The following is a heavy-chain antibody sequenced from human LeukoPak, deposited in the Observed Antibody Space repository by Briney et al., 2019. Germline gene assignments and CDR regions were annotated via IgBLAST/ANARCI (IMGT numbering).Heavy chain of an antibody. Sequence: GGSLRLSCAASGFTFSSYAMSWVRQAPGKGLEWVSAVSGSGGSTYYADSVKGRFTISRDNSKNTLYLQMNSLRAEDTAVYYCAKHPGLLRFLEWLPDYWGQGTLVTVSS. V-gene: IGHV3-23*01. D-gene: IGHD3-3*01. CDR1: GFTFSSYA. J-gene: IGHJ4*02. CDR3: AKHPGLLRFLEWLPDY. CDR2: VSGSGGST.